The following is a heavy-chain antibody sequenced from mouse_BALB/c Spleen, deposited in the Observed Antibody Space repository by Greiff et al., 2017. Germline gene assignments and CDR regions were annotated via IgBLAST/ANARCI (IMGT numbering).Heavy chain of an antibody. V-gene: IGHV7-3*02. Sequence: EVMLVESGGGLVQPGGSLRLSCATSGFTFTDYYMSWVRQPPGKALEWLGFIRNKANGYTTEYSASVKGRFTISRDNSQSILYLQMNTLRAEDSATYYCARGYGSSYAPLAYWGQGTLVTVSA. J-gene: IGHJ3*01. D-gene: IGHD1-1*01. CDR2: IRNKANGYTT. CDR1: GFTFTDYY. CDR3: ARGYGSSYAPLAY.